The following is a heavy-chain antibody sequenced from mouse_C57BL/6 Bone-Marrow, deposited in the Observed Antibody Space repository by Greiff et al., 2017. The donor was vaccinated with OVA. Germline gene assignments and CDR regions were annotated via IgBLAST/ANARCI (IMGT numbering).Heavy chain of an antibody. D-gene: IGHD3-2*02. CDR1: GYTFTTYP. Sequence: VHLVESGAELVKPGASVKMSCKASGYTFTTYPIEWMKQNHGKSLEWIGNFHPYNDDTKYNEKFKGKATLTVEKSSSTVYLELSRLTSDDSAVYYCARAGGYPYWYFDVWGTGTTVTVSS. J-gene: IGHJ1*03. V-gene: IGHV1-47*01. CDR2: FHPYNDDT. CDR3: ARAGGYPYWYFDV.